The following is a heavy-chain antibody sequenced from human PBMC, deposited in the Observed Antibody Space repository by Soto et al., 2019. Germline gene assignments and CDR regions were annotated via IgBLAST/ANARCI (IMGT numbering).Heavy chain of an antibody. Sequence: PGGSLRLSCTASGFNFQIYSITWFRQAPWKGLEWLSSLSGRGGSTFYANSVRGRFTISRDNSRKTMYLQMHSLRAEDSAIYYCAKEKDYDFVWWSDRFTSQYWGQRNLVTVCS. D-gene: IGHD3-16*02. J-gene: IGHJ1*01. CDR1: GFNFQIYS. CDR2: LSGRGGST. CDR3: AKEKDYDFVWWSDRFTSQY. V-gene: IGHV3-23*01.